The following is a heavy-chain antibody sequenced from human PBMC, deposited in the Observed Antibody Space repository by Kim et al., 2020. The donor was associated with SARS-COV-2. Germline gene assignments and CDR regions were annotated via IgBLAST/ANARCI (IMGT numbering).Heavy chain of an antibody. CDR2: ISAYNGNT. Sequence: ASVKVSCKASGYTFTSYGISWVRQAPGQGLEWMGWISAYNGNTNYAQKLQGRVTMTTDTSTSTAYMELRSLRSDDTAVYYCARDSGYDSSGYEDAFDIWGQGTMVTVSS. D-gene: IGHD3-22*01. CDR1: GYTFTSYG. V-gene: IGHV1-18*01. J-gene: IGHJ3*02. CDR3: ARDSGYDSSGYEDAFDI.